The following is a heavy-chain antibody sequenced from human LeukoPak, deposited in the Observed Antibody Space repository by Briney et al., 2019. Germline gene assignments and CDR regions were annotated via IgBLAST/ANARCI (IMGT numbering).Heavy chain of an antibody. CDR2: INPNSGGT. D-gene: IGHD6-19*01. CDR3: ARDPGAVAVPFDY. CDR1: GYTFTGYY. Sequence: ASVKVSCKASGYTFTGYYMHWVRQAPGQGLEWMGWINPNSGGTNYAQKFQGRVTMTRDTSISTAYMELSRLRSDDTAVYYCARDPGAVAVPFDYWGQGTLVTVSS. J-gene: IGHJ4*02. V-gene: IGHV1-2*02.